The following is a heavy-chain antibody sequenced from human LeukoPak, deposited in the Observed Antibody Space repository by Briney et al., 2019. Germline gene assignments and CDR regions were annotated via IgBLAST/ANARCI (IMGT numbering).Heavy chain of an antibody. Sequence: GGSLRLSCAASGFTFSSYAMTLVRQAPGKGLEWVSVIGSSGGDTYYADSVKGRFTISRDNSKNTVYLQMNSLRAEDTAVYYCAKGIIYGDFWGQGTLVTVSS. CDR3: AKGIIYGDF. V-gene: IGHV3-23*01. CDR2: IGSSGGDT. J-gene: IGHJ4*02. D-gene: IGHD1-20*01. CDR1: GFTFSSYA.